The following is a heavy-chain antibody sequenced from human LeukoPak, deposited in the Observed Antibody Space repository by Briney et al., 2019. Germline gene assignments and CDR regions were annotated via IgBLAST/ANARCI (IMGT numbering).Heavy chain of an antibody. CDR2: ISYDGTNK. Sequence: GGSLRLSCAASGFTFSSYGMHWVRQAPGKGLEWVAIISYDGTNKYYGDSVKDRFTISRDNSKNTLYLQMNSLRVEDTAVYYCAKDTDYGDHTVDYWGQGTLVTVSS. J-gene: IGHJ4*02. D-gene: IGHD4-17*01. V-gene: IGHV3-30*18. CDR3: AKDTDYGDHTVDY. CDR1: GFTFSSYG.